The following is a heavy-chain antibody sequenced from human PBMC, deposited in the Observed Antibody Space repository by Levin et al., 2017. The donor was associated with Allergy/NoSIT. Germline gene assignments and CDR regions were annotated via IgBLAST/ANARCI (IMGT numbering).Heavy chain of an antibody. J-gene: IGHJ4*02. D-gene: IGHD3-16*01. Sequence: PGGSLRLSCSASGFIFSNYGMRWVRQSPGKGLETVSTITNNGGSTYYADSVKGRFTISRDNSKNTLYLQMSRLRPEDTAVYYCVRDWGFDYWGQGTLVTVSS. CDR2: ITNNGGST. V-gene: IGHV3-64D*06. CDR3: VRDWGFDY. CDR1: GFIFSNYG.